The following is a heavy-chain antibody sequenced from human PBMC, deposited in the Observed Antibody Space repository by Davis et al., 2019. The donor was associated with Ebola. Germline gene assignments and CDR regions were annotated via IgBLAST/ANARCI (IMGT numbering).Heavy chain of an antibody. V-gene: IGHV3-48*01. CDR1: GFTFSSYS. CDR2: ISSSSSTI. D-gene: IGHD4-17*01. Sequence: GESLKISCAASGFTFSSYSMNWVRQAPGKGLEWVSYISSSSSTIYYADSVKGRFTISRDNSKNTLYLQMNSLRAEDTAVYYCARDLRSTVTKACGYGMDVWGQGTTVTVSS. J-gene: IGHJ6*02. CDR3: ARDLRSTVTKACGYGMDV.